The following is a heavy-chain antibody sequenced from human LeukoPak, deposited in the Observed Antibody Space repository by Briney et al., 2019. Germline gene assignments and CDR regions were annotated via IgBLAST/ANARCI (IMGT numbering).Heavy chain of an antibody. D-gene: IGHD2-2*01. CDR2: ISGSGDST. CDR3: AKAPGPAAVGGFDY. Sequence: PGGSLRLSCAASGFTFSSYAMSWVRQAPGKGLEWVSAISGSGDSTYYADSVKGRFTISRDNSKNTLYLQMNSLRVEDPAVYYCAKAPGPAAVGGFDYWGQGTLVTVSS. CDR1: GFTFSSYA. J-gene: IGHJ4*02. V-gene: IGHV3-23*01.